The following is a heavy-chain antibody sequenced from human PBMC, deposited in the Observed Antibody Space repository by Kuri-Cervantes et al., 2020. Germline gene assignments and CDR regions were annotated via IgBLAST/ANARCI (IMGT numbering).Heavy chain of an antibody. CDR1: GYTFTSYD. CDR2: MNPNSGNT. J-gene: IGHJ6*03. D-gene: IGHD7-27*01. CDR3: ARHPGDPRYYYYYMGV. V-gene: IGHV1-8*02. Sequence: ASVKVSCKASGYTFTSYDINWVRQATGQGLEWMGWMNPNSGNTGYAQKFQGRVTMTRNTSISTAYMELSRLRSDDTAVYYCARHPGDPRYYYYYMGVWGKGTTVTVSS.